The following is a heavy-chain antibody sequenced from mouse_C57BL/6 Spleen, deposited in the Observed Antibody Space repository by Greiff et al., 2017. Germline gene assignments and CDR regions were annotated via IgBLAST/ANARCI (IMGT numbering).Heavy chain of an antibody. CDR3: ARGGSYYDYDLVYYFDY. Sequence: EVQLQQSGPELVKPGASVKISCKASGYTFTDYYMNWVKQSHGKSLEWIGDINPNNGGTSYNQKFKGKATLTVDKSSSTAYMELRSLTSEDSAVYYCARGGSYYDYDLVYYFDYWGQGTTLTVSS. D-gene: IGHD2-4*01. J-gene: IGHJ2*01. CDR1: GYTFTDYY. V-gene: IGHV1-26*01. CDR2: INPNNGGT.